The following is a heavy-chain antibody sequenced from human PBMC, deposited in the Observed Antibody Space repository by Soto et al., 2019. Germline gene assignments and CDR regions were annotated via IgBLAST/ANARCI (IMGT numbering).Heavy chain of an antibody. V-gene: IGHV1-69*01. Sequence: QVQLVQSGAEVKKPGSSVKVSCKASGGTFSSYAISWVRQAPGQGLKWMGGTFPILGTENNPQKFQGRVTITADESTSTAYMELSSLRSEDTAVYYCARGPEYSSSSVVDYYYYYGMDVWGQGTTVTVSS. CDR1: GGTFSSYA. CDR3: ARGPEYSSSSVVDYYYYYGMDV. J-gene: IGHJ6*02. D-gene: IGHD6-6*01. CDR2: TFPILGTE.